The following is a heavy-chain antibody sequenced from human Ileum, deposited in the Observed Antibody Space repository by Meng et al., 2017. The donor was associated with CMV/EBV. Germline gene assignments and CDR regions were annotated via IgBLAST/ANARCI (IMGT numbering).Heavy chain of an antibody. D-gene: IGHD3-22*01. V-gene: IGHV3-73*01. J-gene: IGHJ4*01. CDR1: GFIFSDSA. CDR2: IRSKTNSYAT. CDR3: TSYKYDSSGYYAHY. Sequence: SGFIFSDSAIHWVRQASGKGLEWVGRIRSKTNSYATGYAASVKGRFTISRDDSRNTAYLQMNSLNTEDTAVYYCTSYKYDSSGYYAHYWGHGTLVTVSS.